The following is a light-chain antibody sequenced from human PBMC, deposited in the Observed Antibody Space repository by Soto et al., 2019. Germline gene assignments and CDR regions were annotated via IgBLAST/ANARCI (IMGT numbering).Light chain of an antibody. CDR1: QSISRY. CDR3: QQSYRSPQT. Sequence: DIQMTQSPSSLSDSVGDRVTITPRASQSISRYLNWYQQKPGKAPKLLIYAASSLLGGVPSRFSGSGSGTDFTLTISSLQPEDFAIYYCQQSYRSPQTFGQGTKVDIK. J-gene: IGKJ1*01. CDR2: AAS. V-gene: IGKV1-39*01.